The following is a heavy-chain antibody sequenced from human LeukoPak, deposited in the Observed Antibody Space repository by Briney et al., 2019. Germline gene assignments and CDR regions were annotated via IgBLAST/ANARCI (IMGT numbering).Heavy chain of an antibody. CDR1: GFTFSSYA. CDR3: ARDQVKRVRVAGDYYYYGMDV. Sequence: GRSLRPSCAASGFTFSSYAMHWVRQAPGKGLEWVAVISYDGSNKYYADSVKGRFTISRDNSKNTLYLQMNSLRAEDTAVYYCARDQVKRVRVAGDYYYYGMDVWGQGTTVTVSS. D-gene: IGHD6-19*01. CDR2: ISYDGSNK. J-gene: IGHJ6*02. V-gene: IGHV3-30-3*01.